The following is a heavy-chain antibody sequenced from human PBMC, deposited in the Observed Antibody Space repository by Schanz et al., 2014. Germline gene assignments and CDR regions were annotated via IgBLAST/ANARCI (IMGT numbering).Heavy chain of an antibody. V-gene: IGHV3-21*02. J-gene: IGHJ6*02. Sequence: EVLLVESGGGLVTPGESLRLSCAASGFTFSSYSMNWVRQAPGKGLEWVSCITGGSTTYTYYADSVRGRFTISRDNAKSSVYLQMNSLRAEDTAVYYCARSGVDVWGQGTTVTVSS. CDR2: ITGGSTTYT. CDR3: ARSGVDV. D-gene: IGHD3-10*01. CDR1: GFTFSSYS.